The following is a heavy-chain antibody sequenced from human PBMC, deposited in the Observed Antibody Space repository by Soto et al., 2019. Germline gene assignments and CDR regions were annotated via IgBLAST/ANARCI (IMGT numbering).Heavy chain of an antibody. V-gene: IGHV3-64D*08. CDR1: GFTFSSYA. D-gene: IGHD3-22*01. Sequence: HPGGSLRLSCSASGFTFSSYAMHWVRQAPGKGLEYVSAISSNGGSTYYADSVKGRFTISRDNSKNTLYLQMSSLRAEDTAVYYCVRTPPDSSGSYYYYHGMDVWGQGTTVTVSS. J-gene: IGHJ6*02. CDR3: VRTPPDSSGSYYYYHGMDV. CDR2: ISSNGGST.